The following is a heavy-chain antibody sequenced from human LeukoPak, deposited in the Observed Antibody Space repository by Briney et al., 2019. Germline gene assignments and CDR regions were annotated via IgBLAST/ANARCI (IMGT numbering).Heavy chain of an antibody. J-gene: IGHJ4*02. CDR3: ARDGESFDY. CDR2: IYYSGST. V-gene: IGHV4-59*01. CDR1: GGSISSYY. Sequence: SETLSLTCTVSGGSISSYYWSWIRQPPGKGLEWIGYIYYSGSTNYNPSLKSRVTISVDTSKNQLSLKLSSVTAADTAVYYCARDGESFDYWGQGTLVTVSS.